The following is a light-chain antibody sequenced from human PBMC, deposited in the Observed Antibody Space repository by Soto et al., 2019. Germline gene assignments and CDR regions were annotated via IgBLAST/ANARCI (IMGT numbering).Light chain of an antibody. V-gene: IGLV1-47*02. CDR3: AAWENSVNLWL. Sequence: QLVLTQPPSASGAPGQTVTLSCSGSPSNIGSNYVYWYQHLPGTAPKLLIYSNNQRPSGVPDRFSGSKSGTSGSLAISGLRSEDEADYYCAAWENSVNLWLFGGGTKLTVL. CDR1: PSNIGSNY. CDR2: SNN. J-gene: IGLJ3*02.